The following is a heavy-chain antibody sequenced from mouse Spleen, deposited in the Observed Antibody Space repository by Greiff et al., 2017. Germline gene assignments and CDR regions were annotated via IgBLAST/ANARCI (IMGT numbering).Heavy chain of an antibody. CDR1: GYTFTDYY. J-gene: IGHJ4*01. V-gene: IGHV1-26*01. CDR3: ASTSYAMDY. D-gene: IGHD5-1*01. Sequence: VQLQQSGPELVKPGASVKISCKASGYTFTDYYMTWVKQSPRKSLEWIGDINPNNGGTSYNQKFKGKATLTVDKSSSTAYMELRSLTSEDSAVYYCASTSYAMDYWGQGTSGTGSS. CDR2: INPNNGGT.